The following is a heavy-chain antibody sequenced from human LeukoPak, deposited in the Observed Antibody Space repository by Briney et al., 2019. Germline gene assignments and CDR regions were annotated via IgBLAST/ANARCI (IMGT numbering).Heavy chain of an antibody. CDR2: TFYRSKWYN. CDR3: ARDGWPAFDY. Sequence: QTLSLTCVIAGDSVSSNTAAWNWIRHSPLRGLEWLVRTFYRSKWYNDYAGSVKSRITISPDTSKNHFSLQLDSVPPEDTAMYYCARDGWPAFDYWGQGSLVTVSS. CDR1: GDSVSSNTAA. V-gene: IGHV6-1*01. J-gene: IGHJ4*02. D-gene: IGHD2-15*01.